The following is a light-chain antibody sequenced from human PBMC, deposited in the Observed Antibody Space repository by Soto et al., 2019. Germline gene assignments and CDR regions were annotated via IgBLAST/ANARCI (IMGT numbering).Light chain of an antibody. CDR3: CSYAGSYTDV. CDR1: SSDVGGYNY. V-gene: IGLV2-11*01. CDR2: DVS. Sequence: QSVLTQPRSVSGSPGQSVTISCTGTSSDVGGYNYVSWYQQHPGKAPKLTIYDVSKRPSGVPDRFSGSKSGNTASLTISGPQAEDEADYYCCSYAGSYTDVFGTGTKVTVL. J-gene: IGLJ1*01.